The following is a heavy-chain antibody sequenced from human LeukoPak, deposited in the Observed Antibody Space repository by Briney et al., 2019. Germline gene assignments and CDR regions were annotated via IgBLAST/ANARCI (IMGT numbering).Heavy chain of an antibody. CDR1: GFTFSSYG. CDR2: ISYDGSNK. D-gene: IGHD3-10*01. V-gene: IGHV3-30*18. J-gene: IGHJ3*02. CDR3: AKEMTSGSYYLDAFDI. Sequence: GRSLRLSCAASGFTFSSYGMHWVRQAPGKGLEWVAVISYDGSNKYYADSVKGRFTISRDNSKNTLYLQMNSLRAEDTAVYYCAKEMTSGSYYLDAFDIWGQGTMVTVSS.